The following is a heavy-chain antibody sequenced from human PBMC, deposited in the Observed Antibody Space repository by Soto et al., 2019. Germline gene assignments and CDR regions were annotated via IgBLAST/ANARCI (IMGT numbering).Heavy chain of an antibody. J-gene: IGHJ4*02. D-gene: IGHD6-13*01. CDR3: VRGGHNSGWYRTFDF. CDR1: RGTFTTDA. Sequence: QLQLVQSGAEVKKPGSSVSVSCKSSRGTFTTDAISWVRQAPGQGLEWMGGIIPVFGPPTYAQRFQGRVTISADDSTSTAHLELSNLRSEDTAIYYCVRGGHNSGWYRTFDFWGQGTLVTVAS. CDR2: IIPVFGPP. V-gene: IGHV1-69*01.